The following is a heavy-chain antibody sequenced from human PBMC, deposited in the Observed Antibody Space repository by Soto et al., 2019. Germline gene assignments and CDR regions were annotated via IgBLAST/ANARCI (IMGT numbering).Heavy chain of an antibody. CDR3: ARASRLYYDFWSGYYTGMGNYYYYYYMDV. CDR2: MNPNSGNT. V-gene: IGHV1-8*01. CDR1: GYTFTSYD. J-gene: IGHJ6*03. D-gene: IGHD3-3*01. Sequence: ASVKVSCKASGYTFTSYDINWVRQATGQGLEWMGWMNPNSGNTGYAQKFQGRVTMTRNTSISTAYMELSSLRSEDTAVYYCARASRLYYDFWSGYYTGMGNYYYYYYMDVWGKGTTVTVSS.